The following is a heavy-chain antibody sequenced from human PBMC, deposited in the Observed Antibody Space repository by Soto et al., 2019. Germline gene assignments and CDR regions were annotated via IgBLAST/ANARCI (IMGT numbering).Heavy chain of an antibody. Sequence: EVQLLESGGDLVQPGGSLRLSCVASESTFRNYAMTWARQAPGKGLEWVSTISAGGGNTYYADSVKGRFTISRDNSKNTLYLQMNSLRAEDTAVYYCAKGGSYCSGPSCPPDNWGQGTLVTVSS. J-gene: IGHJ4*02. V-gene: IGHV3-23*01. CDR3: AKGGSYCSGPSCPPDN. CDR2: ISAGGGNT. CDR1: ESTFRNYA. D-gene: IGHD2-2*01.